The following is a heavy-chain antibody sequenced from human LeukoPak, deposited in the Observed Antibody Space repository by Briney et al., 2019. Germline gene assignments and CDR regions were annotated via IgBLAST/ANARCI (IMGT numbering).Heavy chain of an antibody. J-gene: IGHJ4*02. CDR2: INSDGSGT. Sequence: PGGSLRLSCAASGFTFSSYWMSWVRQAPGKGLVWVSRINSDGSGTSYADSVKGRFTISRDNAKNTLYLQMNSLRAEDTAVYFCARDGRPNFYDNSGYSRPPDYWGQGTLVTVSS. CDR1: GFTFSSYW. V-gene: IGHV3-74*01. D-gene: IGHD3-22*01. CDR3: ARDGRPNFYDNSGYSRPPDY.